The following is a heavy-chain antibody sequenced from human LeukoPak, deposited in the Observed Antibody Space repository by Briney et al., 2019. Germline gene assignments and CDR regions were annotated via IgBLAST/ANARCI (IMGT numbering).Heavy chain of an antibody. D-gene: IGHD6-13*01. CDR3: ARDFGGSSWYQPYYYYYGMDV. Sequence: PSETLSLTCSVSGGSISSYYWSWIRQPPGKGLEWIGNIFYTGSTKYNPSLKSRVTMSVDTSKNQFSLKLSSVTAADTAVYYCARDFGGSSWYQPYYYYYGMDVWGQGTTVTVSS. CDR1: GGSISSYY. V-gene: IGHV4-59*12. J-gene: IGHJ6*02. CDR2: IFYTGST.